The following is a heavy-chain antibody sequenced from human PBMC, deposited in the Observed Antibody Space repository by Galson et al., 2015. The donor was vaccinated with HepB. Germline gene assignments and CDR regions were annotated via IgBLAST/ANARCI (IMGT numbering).Heavy chain of an antibody. D-gene: IGHD4-17*01. Sequence: SLRLSCATSGFNLFNYAMHWVRQAPGKGLEWVGVISNNGKTKYYSASVQGRFFISRDNSKNTVHLQMNSLRGEDTAVYFCARDERDYDYYKYFGMDVWGQGTTVIVSS. CDR1: GFNLFNYA. CDR2: ISNNGKTK. CDR3: ARDERDYDYYKYFGMDV. J-gene: IGHJ6*02. V-gene: IGHV3-30*03.